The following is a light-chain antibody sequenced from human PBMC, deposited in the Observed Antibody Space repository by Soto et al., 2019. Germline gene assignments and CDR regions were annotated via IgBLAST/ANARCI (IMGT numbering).Light chain of an antibody. CDR1: QGLVYGDGNTY. CDR3: MQATHWPPYT. Sequence: EVVMAQTPRNLPVTLGQPASISCWSSQGLVYGDGNTYLNWFQQRPGHSPRRLLYKVSCRDSGVPDRFSGTGSGTAFTLTISRVEAEDVGIYYSMQATHWPPYTFGQGTKLEIK. V-gene: IGKV2-30*01. J-gene: IGKJ2*01. CDR2: KVS.